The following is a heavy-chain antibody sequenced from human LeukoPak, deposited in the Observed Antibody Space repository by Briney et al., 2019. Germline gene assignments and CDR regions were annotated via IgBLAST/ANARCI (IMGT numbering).Heavy chain of an antibody. CDR2: INHSGST. V-gene: IGHV4-34*01. D-gene: IGHD2-2*01. CDR3: ARIYCSSTSCNGEGFDP. J-gene: IGHJ5*02. Sequence: PSETLSLTCAVYGGSFSGYYWSWIRQPPGKGLEWIGEINHSGSTNYNPSLKSRVTISVDTSKNQFSLKLSSVTAADTAVYYCARIYCSSTSCNGEGFDPWGQGTLVTVSS. CDR1: GGSFSGYY.